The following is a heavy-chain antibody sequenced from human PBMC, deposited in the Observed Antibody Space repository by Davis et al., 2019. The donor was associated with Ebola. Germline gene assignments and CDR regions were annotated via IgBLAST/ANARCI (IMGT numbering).Heavy chain of an antibody. D-gene: IGHD3-22*01. CDR2: IDTSDSYT. Sequence: GGSLRLTCEGSGYDFNNYWINWVRQMPGKGREWMGRIDTSDSYTNYSPSFQGHVTIAADKSVSTAYLQWSSLKASDTAMYYCARHRDYDDADRHFQYYFDYWGQGTLVTVSS. V-gene: IGHV5-10-1*01. CDR1: GYDFNNYW. J-gene: IGHJ4*02. CDR3: ARHRDYDDADRHFQYYFDY.